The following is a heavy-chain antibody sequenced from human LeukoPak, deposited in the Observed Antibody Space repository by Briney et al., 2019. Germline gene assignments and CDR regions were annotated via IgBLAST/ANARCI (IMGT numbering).Heavy chain of an antibody. D-gene: IGHD6-19*01. J-gene: IGHJ4*02. CDR3: ARQVYVSGWVFDY. V-gene: IGHV4-39*01. Sequence: SETLSLTCSVSGGSISSSSYYWGWIRQPPGKGLEWIGSIYYSGSTYYNPSLKSRVTISVDTSKNQFSLKLSSVTAADTALYYCARQVYVSGWVFDYWGQGTLVTVSS. CDR1: GGSISSSSYY. CDR2: IYYSGST.